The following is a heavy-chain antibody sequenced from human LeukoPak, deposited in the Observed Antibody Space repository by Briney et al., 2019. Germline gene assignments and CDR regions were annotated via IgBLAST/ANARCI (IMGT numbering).Heavy chain of an antibody. CDR2: IYYSGST. V-gene: IGHV4-59*08. D-gene: IGHD1-26*01. CDR1: GGSISSYY. CDR3: ARHDVAGATTDYFQH. J-gene: IGHJ1*01. Sequence: PETLCLTRTVSGGSISSYYWSWIRQPPGKGPEWIGYIYYSGSTRYNPSLKSRVTISVDTSKNQISLKLGSVTAADTAVYYCARHDVAGATTDYFQHCGQATPVTVSS.